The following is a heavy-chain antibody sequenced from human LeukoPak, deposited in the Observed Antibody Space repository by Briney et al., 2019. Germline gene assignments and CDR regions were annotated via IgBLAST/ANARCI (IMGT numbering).Heavy chain of an antibody. CDR3: ARQAVAGPGQSGYGY. CDR2: IYYSGRP. CDR1: GGSISSYY. D-gene: IGHD6-19*01. Sequence: PSETLSLTCTVSGGSISSYYWSWIRQPPGKGLEWIGYIYYSGRPNYNPSLKSRVHISVDTSKNQFSLKLRSVTAADTAVYYCARQAVAGPGQSGYGYWGQGTLVTVSS. J-gene: IGHJ4*02. V-gene: IGHV4-59*08.